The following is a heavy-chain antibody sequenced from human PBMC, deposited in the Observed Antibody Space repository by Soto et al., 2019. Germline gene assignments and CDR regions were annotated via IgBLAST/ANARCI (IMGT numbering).Heavy chain of an antibody. CDR2: ISDRGATT. V-gene: IGHV3-23*01. D-gene: IGHD1-1*01. J-gene: IGHJ4*02. Sequence: GGSLRLSCAASGFTISSYAMSWVRQAPGKGLEWVSAISDRGATTHYADSVKGRFTISRGTSKNTLYLQMNTLRAEDTAVYYCAKDKPGTTSFDYWGRGTLVTVSS. CDR1: GFTISSYA. CDR3: AKDKPGTTSFDY.